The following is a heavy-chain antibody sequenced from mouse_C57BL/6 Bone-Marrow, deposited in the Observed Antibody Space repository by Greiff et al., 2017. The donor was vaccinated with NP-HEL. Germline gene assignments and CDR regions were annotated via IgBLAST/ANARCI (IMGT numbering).Heavy chain of an antibody. J-gene: IGHJ3*01. Sequence: VQLQQPGAELVKPGASVKLSCKASGYTFTSYWMHWVKQRPGQGLEWLGMINTNSGSTHYTAKFKNKATLTVDNSSSTAYMQLSSLTSEDSAVDICAHHYYGSSFFAYWGQGTLVTVSA. CDR1: GYTFTSYW. CDR2: INTNSGST. D-gene: IGHD1-1*01. V-gene: IGHV1-64*01. CDR3: AHHYYGSSFFAY.